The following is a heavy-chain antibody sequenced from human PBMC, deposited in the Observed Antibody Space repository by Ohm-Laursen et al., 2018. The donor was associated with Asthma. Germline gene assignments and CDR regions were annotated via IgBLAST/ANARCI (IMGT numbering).Heavy chain of an antibody. CDR2: VNSVFGTT. J-gene: IGHJ5*02. CDR1: GGTFSSYA. D-gene: IGHD3-10*01. CDR3: ARVSHGSGSYLNRFDP. Sequence: SSVKVSCKASGGTFSSYAISWVRQAPGQGLEWVGGVNSVFGTTTYAQRFQGRVTISADESTSTVYMELSSLRSEDTAVYYCARVSHGSGSYLNRFDPWGQGTLVTVSS. V-gene: IGHV1-69*01.